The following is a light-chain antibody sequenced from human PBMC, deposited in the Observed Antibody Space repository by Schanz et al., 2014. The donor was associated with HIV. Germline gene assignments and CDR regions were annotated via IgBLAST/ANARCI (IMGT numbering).Light chain of an antibody. CDR2: DVR. CDR1: NNDVGFYDS. CDR3: SSYTTSSTLV. Sequence: QSVLTQPASVSGSPGQSITISCTGTNNDVGFYDSVAWYQQHPGQAPKVVIYDVRSRPSGVSDRFSGSKSGNTASLTISGLQADDEADYYCSSYTTSSTLVFGGGTKLT. V-gene: IGLV2-14*03. J-gene: IGLJ2*01.